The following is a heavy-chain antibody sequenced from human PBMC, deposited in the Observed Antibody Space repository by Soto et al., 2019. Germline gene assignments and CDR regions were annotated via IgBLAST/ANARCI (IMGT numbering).Heavy chain of an antibody. CDR1: GYTFTGYY. J-gene: IGHJ4*02. D-gene: IGHD6-6*01. V-gene: IGHV1-2*04. CDR2: INPNSGGT. Sequence: ASVKVSCKASGYTFTGYYMHWVRQAPGQGLEWMGWINPNSGGTNYAQKFQGWVTMTRDTSISTAYMELSRLRSDDTAVYYCARARMYGSSSGDFDYWGQGTLVTVSS. CDR3: ARARMYGSSSGDFDY.